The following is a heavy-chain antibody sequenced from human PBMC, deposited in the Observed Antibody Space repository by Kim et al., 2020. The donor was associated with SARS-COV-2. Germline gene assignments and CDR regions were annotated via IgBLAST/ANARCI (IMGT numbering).Heavy chain of an antibody. J-gene: IGHJ4*02. V-gene: IGHV4-34*01. Sequence: SETLSLTCAVYGGSFSGYYWSWIRQPPGKGLEWIGEINHSGSTNYNPSLKSRVTISVDTSKNQFSLKLSSVTAADTAVYYCASPGLERRGVFDYWGQGTLVTVSS. CDR2: INHSGST. CDR1: GGSFSGYY. CDR3: ASPGLERRGVFDY. D-gene: IGHD1-1*01.